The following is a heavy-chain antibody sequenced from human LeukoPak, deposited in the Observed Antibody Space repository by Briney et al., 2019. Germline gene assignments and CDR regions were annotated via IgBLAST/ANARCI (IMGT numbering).Heavy chain of an antibody. J-gene: IGHJ4*02. CDR3: ARARCSRTSCNTESDY. V-gene: IGHV3-74*01. CDR1: GFTFSPYW. CDR2: ITSDGSST. Sequence: GGSLRPSCAASGFTFSPYWVHWVRQAPGKGLVWVARITSDGSSTAYADSVKGRFTISRDNTKNTLYLHMNNLRAEDTAVYYCARARCSRTSCNTESDYWGQGTLVTVSS. D-gene: IGHD2-2*01.